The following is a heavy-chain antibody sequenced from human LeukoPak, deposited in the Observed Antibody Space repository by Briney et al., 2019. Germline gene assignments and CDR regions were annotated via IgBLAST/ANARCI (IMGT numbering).Heavy chain of an antibody. CDR3: ARGPPEGPPIGNNGCYYFDY. V-gene: IGHV4-34*01. CDR2: INHSGGT. D-gene: IGHD2-8*01. CDR1: GFTFSNFW. Sequence: GSLRLSCTASGFTFSNFWMGWVRQPPGKGLEWIGEINHSGGTNYNPSLKSRVTISVDTSENQFSLNLSSVTAADTAVYYCARGPPEGPPIGNNGCYYFDYWGQGTLVTVSS. J-gene: IGHJ4*02.